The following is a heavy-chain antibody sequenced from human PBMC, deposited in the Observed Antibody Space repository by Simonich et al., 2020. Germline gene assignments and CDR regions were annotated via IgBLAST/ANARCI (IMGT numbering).Heavy chain of an antibody. CDR2: ISGSGGST. CDR3: AKRSGVSITGTFDY. J-gene: IGHJ4*02. CDR1: GFTFSSYA. V-gene: IGHV3-23*01. D-gene: IGHD1-7*01. Sequence: EVQLLESGGGLVQPGGSLRLSCAASGFTFSSYAMSWVRQAPGEGREGVAAISGSGGSTYYADSVKGRFTISRDNSKNTLYLQMNSLRAEDTAVYYCAKRSGVSITGTFDYWGQGTLVTVSS.